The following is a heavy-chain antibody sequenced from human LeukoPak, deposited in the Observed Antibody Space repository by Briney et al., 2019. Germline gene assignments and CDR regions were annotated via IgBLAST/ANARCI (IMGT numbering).Heavy chain of an antibody. CDR2: IGYSAGGT. CDR1: GFTVSSYA. D-gene: IGHD4-17*01. Sequence: PGGSLRLSCAASGFTVSSYAMTWVRQAPGKGLEWVSAIGYSAGGTYYADSVKGRFTISRDNSMNTLYLQMSSLRADDTALYYCAKDDDGHHHGVDHWGQGTLVTVSS. V-gene: IGHV3-23*01. J-gene: IGHJ4*02. CDR3: AKDDDGHHHGVDH.